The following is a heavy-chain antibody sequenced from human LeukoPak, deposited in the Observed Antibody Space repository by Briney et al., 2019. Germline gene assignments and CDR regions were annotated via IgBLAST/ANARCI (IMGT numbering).Heavy chain of an antibody. CDR2: IIPIFGTA. Sequence: SVKVSCKASGGTFSSYAISWVRQAPGQGLEWMGGIIPIFGTANYAQKFQGRVTITADESTSTAYMELSSLRSEDTAVYYCARSPVFWSGYYHSPDAFDIWGQGTMVTVSS. CDR1: GGTFSSYA. D-gene: IGHD3-3*01. V-gene: IGHV1-69*13. J-gene: IGHJ3*02. CDR3: ARSPVFWSGYYHSPDAFDI.